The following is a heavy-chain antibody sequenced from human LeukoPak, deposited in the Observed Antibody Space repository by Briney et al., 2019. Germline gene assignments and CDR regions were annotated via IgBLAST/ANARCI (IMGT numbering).Heavy chain of an antibody. Sequence: PGRSLRLSCAASGFTFSSYGMHWVRQAPGKGLERVAVISYDGSNKYYADSVKGRFTISRDNSKNTLYLQMNSLRAEDTAVYYCAKDEVFSSAWHFDYWGQGTLVTVSS. D-gene: IGHD6-19*01. CDR3: AKDEVFSSAWHFDY. CDR2: ISYDGSNK. CDR1: GFTFSSYG. J-gene: IGHJ4*02. V-gene: IGHV3-30*18.